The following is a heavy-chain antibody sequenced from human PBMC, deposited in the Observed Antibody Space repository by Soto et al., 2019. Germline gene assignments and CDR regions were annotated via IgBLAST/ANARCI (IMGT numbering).Heavy chain of an antibody. V-gene: IGHV4-59*08. CDR2: INYDGYS. D-gene: IGHD3-10*01. CDR1: GGSITNYY. CDR3: ARHGFGPLHGLVDV. J-gene: IGHJ6*02. Sequence: QVQLQESGPGLVKPSETLSLTCTVSGGSITNYYCSWFRQPPGKGLEWIGYINYDGYSAYNLSLRSRVPXSMDASKPQFSLRLESVTATDTAVYYCARHGFGPLHGLVDVWGPGTTVIVSS.